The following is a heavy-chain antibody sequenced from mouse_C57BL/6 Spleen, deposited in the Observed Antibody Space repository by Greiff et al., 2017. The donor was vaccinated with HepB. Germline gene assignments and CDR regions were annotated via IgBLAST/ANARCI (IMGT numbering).Heavy chain of an antibody. Sequence: QVQLKQPGAELVRPGSSVKLSCKASGYTFTSYWMDWVKQRPGQGLEWIGNIYPSDSETHYNQKFKDKATLTVDKSSSTAYMQLSSLTSEDSAVYYCAREAYYYGSSYWYFDVWGTGTTVTVSS. J-gene: IGHJ1*03. V-gene: IGHV1-61*01. D-gene: IGHD1-1*01. CDR2: IYPSDSET. CDR3: AREAYYYGSSYWYFDV. CDR1: GYTFTSYW.